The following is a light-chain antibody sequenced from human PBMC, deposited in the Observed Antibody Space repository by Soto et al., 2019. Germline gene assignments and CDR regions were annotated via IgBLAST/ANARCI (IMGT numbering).Light chain of an antibody. CDR2: EVS. CDR1: SSDVGGYNY. Sequence: QLVLTQPPSASGSPGQSVTISCTGTSSDVGGYNYVSWYQQHPGKAPKLMIYEVSKRPSGVPDRFSGSKSGNTASLTVSGLQAEDEADYYCSSNAGSNNLVFGGGTKLT. CDR3: SSNAGSNNLV. J-gene: IGLJ2*01. V-gene: IGLV2-8*01.